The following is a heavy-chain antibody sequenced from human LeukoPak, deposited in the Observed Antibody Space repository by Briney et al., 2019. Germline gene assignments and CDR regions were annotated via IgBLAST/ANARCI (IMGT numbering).Heavy chain of an antibody. CDR1: GFTFSNHA. D-gene: IGHD2-8*02. CDR3: AKDVWWSVS. Sequence: GGSLRPSCVASGFTFSNHAMTWVRQAPGKGLEWVSAISANGVDTFYAPSVKGRFTISRDNSKNTLYLQINSLRAEDTAIYYCAKDVWWSVSWGQGTLVTVSS. CDR2: ISANGVDT. J-gene: IGHJ5*02. V-gene: IGHV3-23*01.